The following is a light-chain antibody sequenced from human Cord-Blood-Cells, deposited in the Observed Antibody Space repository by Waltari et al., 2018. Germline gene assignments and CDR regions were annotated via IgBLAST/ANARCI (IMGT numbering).Light chain of an antibody. V-gene: IGLV2-23*02. CDR1: SRAVGSYQL. Sequence: QSALTQPASGSGSHGQSITTPCTGTSRAVGSYQLVSWYQPHPGKAPKPMIYEVSKRPSGVSNRCSGSKSGNTASLTISGLQAEDEADYYCCSYAGSSTLFGGGTKLTVL. J-gene: IGLJ3*02. CDR3: CSYAGSSTL. CDR2: EVS.